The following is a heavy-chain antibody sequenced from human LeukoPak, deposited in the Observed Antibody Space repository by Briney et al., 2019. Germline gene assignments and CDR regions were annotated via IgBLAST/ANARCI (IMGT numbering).Heavy chain of an antibody. Sequence: GGSLRLSCAASGFTFSSYSMNWVRQAPGKGLEWVASISSSISYIYYADSVKGRFTISRDNAKNSLYLQMNSLRAEDTAVYYCARDEVVVVPAAILQDPYYYYYYMDVWGKGTTVTISS. CDR3: ARDEVVVVPAAILQDPYYYYYYMDV. V-gene: IGHV3-21*01. J-gene: IGHJ6*03. CDR2: ISSSISYI. CDR1: GFTFSSYS. D-gene: IGHD2-2*01.